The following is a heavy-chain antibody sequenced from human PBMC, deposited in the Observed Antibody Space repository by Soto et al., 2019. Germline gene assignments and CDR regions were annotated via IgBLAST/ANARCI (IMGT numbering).Heavy chain of an antibody. J-gene: IGHJ4*02. D-gene: IGHD2-15*01. V-gene: IGHV3-23*01. CDR3: AKVPQWSYLGF. CDR2: ISGSGGTT. Sequence: PGGSLRLSCAASGFTFSSYAMSWVRQAPGEGLEWVSAISGSGGTTYYADSVKGRFAISRDNSKNTLYLQMNSLRAEDTAVYYYAKVPQWSYLGFWSQGTLVTVSS. CDR1: GFTFSSYA.